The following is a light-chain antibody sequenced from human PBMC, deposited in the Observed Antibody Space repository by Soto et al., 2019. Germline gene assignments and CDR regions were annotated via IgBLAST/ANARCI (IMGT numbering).Light chain of an antibody. CDR1: QSVSSNY. J-gene: IGKJ1*01. Sequence: ETVLTQSPGTLSLSPGERATLSCRASQSVSSNYLAWYQQKPGQAPRLLIYGASTRATGIPDRFSCSGSGTDLTLTISSLEPEYFAFYYCHQLGRSPPSWTFGQGTKVEIK. CDR3: HQLGRSPPSWT. CDR2: GAS. V-gene: IGKV3-20*01.